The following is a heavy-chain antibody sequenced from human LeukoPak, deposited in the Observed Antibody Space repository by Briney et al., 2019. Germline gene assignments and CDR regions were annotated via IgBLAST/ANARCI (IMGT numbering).Heavy chain of an antibody. CDR1: GGTFSSYA. CDR2: IIPILGIV. CDR3: ARHAAAGLYYFDY. J-gene: IGHJ4*02. D-gene: IGHD6-13*01. Sequence: SVKLSCKASGGTFSSYAISWMRQAPGQGLEWMGRIIPILGIVNYAQKFQGRVTITADKSTSTAYMELSSLRSEDTAVYYCARHAAAGLYYFDYWGQGTLVTVPS. V-gene: IGHV1-69*04.